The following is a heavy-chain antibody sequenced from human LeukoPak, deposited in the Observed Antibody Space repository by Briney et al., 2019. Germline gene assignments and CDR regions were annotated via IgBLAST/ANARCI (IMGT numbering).Heavy chain of an antibody. D-gene: IGHD3-10*01. Sequence: GGSLRLSCAASGFTFSSYGMHWVRQAPGKGLEWVAVIWYDEKNKDYVDSVKGRFTISRDNSKNTLYLQMNSLRAEDTAVYYCARGYGSNYGYLDYWGQGTLVTVSS. CDR3: ARGYGSNYGYLDY. CDR1: GFTFSSYG. J-gene: IGHJ4*02. V-gene: IGHV3-33*01. CDR2: IWYDEKNK.